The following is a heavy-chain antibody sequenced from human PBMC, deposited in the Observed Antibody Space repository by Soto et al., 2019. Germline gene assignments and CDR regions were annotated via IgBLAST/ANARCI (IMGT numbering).Heavy chain of an antibody. J-gene: IGHJ4*02. Sequence: SETLSLTCAVYGGSFSGYYWSWIRQPPGKGLEWIGEINHSGSTNYNPSLKSRVTISVDTSKNQFSLKLSSVTAADTAVYYCSRFRGGPVTPFAYCGQGTLVTVSS. CDR3: SRFRGGPVTPFAY. V-gene: IGHV4-34*01. D-gene: IGHD4-17*01. CDR2: INHSGST. CDR1: GGSFSGYY.